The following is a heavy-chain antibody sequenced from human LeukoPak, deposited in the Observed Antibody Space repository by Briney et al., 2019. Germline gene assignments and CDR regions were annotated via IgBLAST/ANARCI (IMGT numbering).Heavy chain of an antibody. V-gene: IGHV1-69*02. CDR3: ARGPVVPAALSPDAFDI. D-gene: IGHD2-2*01. J-gene: IGHJ3*02. CDR2: IIPILGIA. Sequence: SVKVSCKASGGTFSSYTISWVRQAPGQGLEWMGRIIPILGIANYAQKFQGRVTITADKSTCTAYMELSSLRSEDTAVYYCARGPVVPAALSPDAFDIWGQGTMVTVSS. CDR1: GGTFSSYT.